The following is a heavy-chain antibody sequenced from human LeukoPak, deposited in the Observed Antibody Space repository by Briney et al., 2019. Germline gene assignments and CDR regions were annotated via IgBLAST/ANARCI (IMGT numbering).Heavy chain of an antibody. J-gene: IGHJ4*02. V-gene: IGHV1-2*02. Sequence: GASVKVSCKASGYTFTGYYTHWVRQAPGQGLEWMGWINPNSGGTNYAPKSQGRVTMTRDTSISTAYMELSRLRSDDTAVYYCARGYYYDSSGYYEGLDYFDYWGQGTLVTVSS. CDR2: INPNSGGT. D-gene: IGHD3-22*01. CDR1: GYTFTGYY. CDR3: ARGYYYDSSGYYEGLDYFDY.